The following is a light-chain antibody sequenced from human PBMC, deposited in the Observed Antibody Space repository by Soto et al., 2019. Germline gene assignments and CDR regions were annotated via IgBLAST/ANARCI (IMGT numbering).Light chain of an antibody. CDR1: QSVLYSSNNKNY. CDR2: WAS. V-gene: IGKV4-1*01. Sequence: DIVMTQSPDSLAVSLGERATINCKSSQSVLYSSNNKNYLAWYQQKPGQPPKLLIYWASTRESGVPDRFSGSGSGTDFTRTISSLQAEAVAVYYCQQYYRPWTFGQGTKVEIK. J-gene: IGKJ1*01. CDR3: QQYYRPWT.